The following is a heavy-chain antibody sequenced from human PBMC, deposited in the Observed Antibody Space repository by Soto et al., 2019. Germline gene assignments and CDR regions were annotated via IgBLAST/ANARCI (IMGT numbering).Heavy chain of an antibody. Sequence: VQLVQSGAEVKKPGSSVKVSCKASGGTFSSYSINWVRQAPGQGLEWMGEIIPIFGTANYAQKFQGRVTITADESASTAYMELSSLRSEDTAVYYCARDGGRHSGGIDYWGQGTLVTVSS. CDR3: ARDGGRHSGGIDY. J-gene: IGHJ4*02. V-gene: IGHV1-69*01. D-gene: IGHD1-26*01. CDR2: IIPIFGTA. CDR1: GGTFSSYS.